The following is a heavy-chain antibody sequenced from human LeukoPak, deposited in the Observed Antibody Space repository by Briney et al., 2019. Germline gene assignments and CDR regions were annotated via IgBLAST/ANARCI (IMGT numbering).Heavy chain of an antibody. D-gene: IGHD3-22*01. J-gene: IGHJ4*02. V-gene: IGHV1-2*02. Sequence: ASVKVSCKASGYTFTGYYIHSVRQAPGQGLEWLGWINPNGGDTYYAQKFQGRVTMTRDTSIRTAYMELSRLRSDDTAVYYCARAKGDSSGYYYFDYWGQGTLVTVSS. CDR3: ARAKGDSSGYYYFDY. CDR1: GYTFTGYY. CDR2: INPNGGDT.